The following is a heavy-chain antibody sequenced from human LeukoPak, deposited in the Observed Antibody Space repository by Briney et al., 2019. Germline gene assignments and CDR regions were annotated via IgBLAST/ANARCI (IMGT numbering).Heavy chain of an antibody. Sequence: PGRSPRLSCAASGFTFDDYAMHWVRQAPGKGLEWVSGISWNSGSIGYADSVKGRFTISRDNAKNSLYLQMNSLRAEDTALYYCAKDMRRGYGDDLDYWGQGTLVTVSS. D-gene: IGHD4-17*01. CDR3: AKDMRRGYGDDLDY. V-gene: IGHV3-9*01. CDR2: ISWNSGSI. J-gene: IGHJ4*02. CDR1: GFTFDDYA.